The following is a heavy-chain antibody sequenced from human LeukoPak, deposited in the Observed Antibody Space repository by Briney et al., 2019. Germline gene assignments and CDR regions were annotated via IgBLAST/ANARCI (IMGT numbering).Heavy chain of an antibody. CDR1: GFTFSSYA. CDR3: AKGRFWSGYLDY. Sequence: PGRSLRLSCAASGFTFSSYAMHWVRQAPGKGLEWVAVISYDGSNKYYADSVKGRFTISRDNSKNTLYLQMNSLRAEDTAVYYCAKGRFWSGYLDYWGQGTLVTVSS. V-gene: IGHV3-30*04. J-gene: IGHJ4*02. D-gene: IGHD3-3*01. CDR2: ISYDGSNK.